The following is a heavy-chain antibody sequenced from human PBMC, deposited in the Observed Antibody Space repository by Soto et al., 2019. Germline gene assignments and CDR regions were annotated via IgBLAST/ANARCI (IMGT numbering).Heavy chain of an antibody. Sequence: QVQLQESGPGLVKPSVTLSLTCGVSGGSISSSNWWGWVCQSPGKGLEWIGEIYQSGSTNYNPYLKSRVTISVDKSKNQFSLKLRSVTAADTAVYYCARGAGLLTYYYDMDVWGKGTTVTVSS. CDR2: IYQSGST. CDR1: GGSISSSNW. J-gene: IGHJ6*03. V-gene: IGHV4-4*02. CDR3: ARGAGLLTYYYDMDV. D-gene: IGHD6-19*01.